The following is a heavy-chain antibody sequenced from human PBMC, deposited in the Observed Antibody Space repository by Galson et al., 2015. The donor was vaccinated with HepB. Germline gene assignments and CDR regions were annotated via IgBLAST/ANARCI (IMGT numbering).Heavy chain of an antibody. J-gene: IGHJ4*02. CDR2: IKQDESEK. D-gene: IGHD3-10*01. V-gene: IGHV3-7*03. CDR3: ATLWFGGVIDN. CDR1: GFTFGAYW. Sequence: SLRLSCATSGFTFGAYWMSWVRQAPGKGLEWVANIKQDESEKYYVDSVKGRFTISRDNAKNSLYLQMNSLRVEDTALYYCATLWFGGVIDNWGQGILVTVSS.